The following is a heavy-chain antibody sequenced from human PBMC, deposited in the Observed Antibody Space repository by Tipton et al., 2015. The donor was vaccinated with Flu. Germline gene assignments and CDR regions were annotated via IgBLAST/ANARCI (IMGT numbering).Heavy chain of an antibody. CDR1: GDSISSDY. CDR3: GRHNYYYYAMDV. J-gene: IGHJ6*02. V-gene: IGHV4-59*08. CDR2: IFYTGSA. Sequence: TLSLTCDVSGDSISSDYWSWIRQPPGKGLEWIGCIFYTGSANYNPSLKGRLTISVDTSKNQFSLKLSSVTAADTAVYHCGRHNYYYYAMDVWGQGTTVTVSS.